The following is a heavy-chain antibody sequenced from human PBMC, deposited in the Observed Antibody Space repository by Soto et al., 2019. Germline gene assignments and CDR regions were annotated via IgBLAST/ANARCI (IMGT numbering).Heavy chain of an antibody. J-gene: IGHJ6*02. CDR2: ISYDGSNK. Sequence: PGGSLRLSCAASGFTFSSYGMHWVRQAPGKGLEWVAVISYDGSNKYYADSVKGRFTISRDNSKNTLYLQMNSLRAEDTAVYYCAKERLSVVVAATGLDVWGQGTTVTVCS. CDR1: GFTFSSYG. CDR3: AKERLSVVVAATGLDV. V-gene: IGHV3-30*18. D-gene: IGHD2-15*01.